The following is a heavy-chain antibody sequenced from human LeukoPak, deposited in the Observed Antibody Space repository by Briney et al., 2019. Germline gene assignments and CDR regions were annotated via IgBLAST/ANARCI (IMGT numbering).Heavy chain of an antibody. CDR3: AKDSSGWFVYQKHHDAFDI. V-gene: IGHV3-23*01. CDR2: ISGSGGST. J-gene: IGHJ3*02. CDR1: GFTFSSYA. D-gene: IGHD6-19*01. Sequence: PGGSLRLSCAASGFTFSSYAMSWVRQAPGKGLEWVSAISGSGGSTYYADSVKGRFTIFRDNSKNTLYLQMNSLRAEDTAVYYCAKDSSGWFVYQKHHDAFDIWGQGTMVTVSS.